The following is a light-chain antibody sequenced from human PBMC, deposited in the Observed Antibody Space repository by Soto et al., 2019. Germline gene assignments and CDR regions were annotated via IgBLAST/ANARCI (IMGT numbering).Light chain of an antibody. CDR2: LNSDGSH. J-gene: IGLJ1*01. Sequence: QLVLTQSPSASASLGASVKLTCTLSSGHSNYAIAWHQQQPEKGPRYLMILNSDGSHSTGDGIPDRFSGSSSGAERYLTISSLQSEGEADYYCQTWGTGIQVFGTGTKLTVL. V-gene: IGLV4-69*01. CDR1: SGHSNYA. CDR3: QTWGTGIQV.